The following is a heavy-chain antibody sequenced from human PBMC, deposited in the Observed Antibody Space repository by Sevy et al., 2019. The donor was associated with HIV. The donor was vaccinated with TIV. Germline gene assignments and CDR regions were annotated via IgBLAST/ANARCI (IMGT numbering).Heavy chain of an antibody. D-gene: IGHD3-16*01. CDR2: ITSGGAT. CDR1: GLSFTSNG. V-gene: IGHV3-23*01. J-gene: IGHJ4*02. CDR3: AGGDTPMITDLDY. Sequence: GGSLRLSCAASGLSFTSNGMSWVHQAPGKGLEWVAGITSGGATYYADSVKGRFTVSRDNSKNTLYLQLNNLRADDTAVFYCAGGDTPMITDLDYWGQGTLVTVSS.